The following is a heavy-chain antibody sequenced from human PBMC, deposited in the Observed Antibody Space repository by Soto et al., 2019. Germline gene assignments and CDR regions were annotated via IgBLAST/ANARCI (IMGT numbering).Heavy chain of an antibody. CDR3: AKDDDGLYDY. Sequence: QVQLVESGGGVVQPGRSLRLSCAASGFTFSSYGMHWVRQAPGKGLEWVAVISYDGSNKYYADSVKGRFTISRDNSKNALYRQMNSLRAEDTAVYYCAKDDDGLYDYRIQGPLVTVS. CDR1: GFTFSSYG. CDR2: ISYDGSNK. J-gene: IGHJ4*02. V-gene: IGHV3-30*18. D-gene: IGHD6-19*01.